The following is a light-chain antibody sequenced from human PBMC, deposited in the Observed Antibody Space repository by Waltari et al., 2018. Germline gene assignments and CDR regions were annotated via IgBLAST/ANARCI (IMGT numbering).Light chain of an antibody. CDR2: DAS. Sequence: EIVLTQSPATLSLSPGERATLSCRASQSVSSYLAWYQQKPGQAPRLLIYDASNRATGSPARFSGSGSGTDFTLTISSLEPEDFAVYYCQQRSNWVYTFGQGTKLEIK. CDR1: QSVSSY. CDR3: QQRSNWVYT. V-gene: IGKV3-11*01. J-gene: IGKJ2*01.